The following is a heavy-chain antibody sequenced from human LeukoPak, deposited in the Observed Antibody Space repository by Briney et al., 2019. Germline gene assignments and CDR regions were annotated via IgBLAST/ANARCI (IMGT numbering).Heavy chain of an antibody. D-gene: IGHD1-1*01. J-gene: IGHJ4*02. V-gene: IGHV3-21*01. CDR1: GFTFSSYS. CDR2: ISPRSDYI. CDR3: SRGGTDDPFNS. Sequence: GGSLRXSCAASGFTFSSYSMNWVRQAPGKGLEWVSSISPRSDYIYYADSLKGRFTISRDNAKDSLYLQMNSLRAEDTAVYYCSRGGTDDPFNSWGQGTLVTVSS.